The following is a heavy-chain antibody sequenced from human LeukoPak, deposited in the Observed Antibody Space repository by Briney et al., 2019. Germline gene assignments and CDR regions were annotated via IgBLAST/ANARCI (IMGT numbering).Heavy chain of an antibody. J-gene: IGHJ4*02. CDR3: SGDCSSTSCPGY. D-gene: IGHD2-2*01. CDR1: GFTFSNAR. CDR2: IKSKTDGGTT. Sequence: GGSLRLSCAASGFTFSNARMSWVRQAPGKGLEWVGRIKSKTDGGTTDYAAPVKGRFTISRDDSKNTLYLQMNSLKTEDTAVYYCSGDCSSTSCPGYWGQGTLVTVSS. V-gene: IGHV3-15*01.